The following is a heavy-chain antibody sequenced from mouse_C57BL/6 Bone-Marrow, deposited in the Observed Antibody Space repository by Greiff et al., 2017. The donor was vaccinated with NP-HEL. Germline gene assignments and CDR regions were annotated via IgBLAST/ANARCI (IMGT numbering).Heavy chain of an antibody. CDR3: ARHGYYYGSSYAVLYFDY. V-gene: IGHV1-62-2*01. D-gene: IGHD1-1*01. Sequence: VQLQQSGAELVKPGASVKLSCKASGYTFTEYTIHWVKQRSGQGLEWIGRFYPGSGSIKYNEKFKDKATLTADKSSSTVYMELSRLTSEDSAVYFCARHGYYYGSSYAVLYFDYWGQGTTLTVSS. CDR1: GYTFTEYT. J-gene: IGHJ2*01. CDR2: FYPGSGSI.